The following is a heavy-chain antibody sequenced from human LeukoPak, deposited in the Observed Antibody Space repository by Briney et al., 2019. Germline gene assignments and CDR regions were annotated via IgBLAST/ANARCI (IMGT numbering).Heavy chain of an antibody. CDR3: AGDVMSTALDAFDV. Sequence: SETLSLTCTVSGGSINSYYWNWIRQPPGKGLELIGYIYNSGSPTYNPSLKSRVTISVDASKNQFSLQLRSVTAADTAVYYCAGDVMSTALDAFDVWGQGTMVTVSS. CDR1: GGSINSYY. CDR2: IYNSGSP. J-gene: IGHJ3*01. V-gene: IGHV4-59*01. D-gene: IGHD1-1*01.